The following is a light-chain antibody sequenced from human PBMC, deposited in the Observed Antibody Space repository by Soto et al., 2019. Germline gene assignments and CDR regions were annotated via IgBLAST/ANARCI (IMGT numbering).Light chain of an antibody. V-gene: IGLV1-44*01. CDR2: INN. J-gene: IGLJ2*01. CDR1: SSNIGSNT. CDR3: ATWDDSLNVVV. Sequence: QAVVTQPPSASGTPGQRVTISCSGSSSNIGSNTVNWYQQLPGTAPKLLISINNQRPSGVPDRFSGSKSGTSASLAISGLQSEDEADYYCATWDDSLNVVVFGGGTKLTVL.